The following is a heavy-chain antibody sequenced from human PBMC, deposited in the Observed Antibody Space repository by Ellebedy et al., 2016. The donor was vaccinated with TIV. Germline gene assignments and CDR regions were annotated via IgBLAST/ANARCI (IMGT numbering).Heavy chain of an antibody. CDR3: ARLGDGYSEYFQH. V-gene: IGHV3-53*01. J-gene: IGHJ1*01. CDR1: GFTVSSNY. D-gene: IGHD5-24*01. Sequence: GGSLRLSCAASGFTVSSNYMSWVRQAPGKGLEWVSVIYSGGSTYYADSVKGRFTISRDNSKNTLYLQMNSLRAEDTAVYYCARLGDGYSEYFQHWGQGTLVTVSS. CDR2: IYSGGST.